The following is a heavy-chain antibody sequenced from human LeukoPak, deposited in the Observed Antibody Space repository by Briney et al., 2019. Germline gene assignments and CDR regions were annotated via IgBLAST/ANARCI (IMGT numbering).Heavy chain of an antibody. J-gene: IGHJ6*02. Sequence: GGSLRLSCAASGFTFSSYSMNWVRQAPGKGLEWVSSISSSSSYIYYADSVKGRFTLSRDNAKNSLYLQMNSLRVEDTAVYYCATGSGNYSPYYYYGMDVWGQGTTVTVSS. CDR2: ISSSSSYI. CDR1: GFTFSSYS. CDR3: ATGSGNYSPYYYYGMDV. V-gene: IGHV3-21*01. D-gene: IGHD3-10*01.